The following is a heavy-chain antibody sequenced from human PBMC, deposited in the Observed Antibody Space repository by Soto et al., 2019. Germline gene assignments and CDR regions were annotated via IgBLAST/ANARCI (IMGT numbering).Heavy chain of an antibody. CDR2: INHSGST. D-gene: IGHD2-2*01. V-gene: IGHV4-34*01. CDR3: ARGILVVVVPAAMRYYYMDV. CDR1: GGSFSGYY. Sequence: SETLSLTCAVYGGSFSGYYWSWIRQPPGKGLEWIGEINHSGSTNYNPSLKSRVTISVDTSKNQFSLKLSSVTAADTAVYYCARGILVVVVPAAMRYYYMDVWGKGTTVTVSS. J-gene: IGHJ6*03.